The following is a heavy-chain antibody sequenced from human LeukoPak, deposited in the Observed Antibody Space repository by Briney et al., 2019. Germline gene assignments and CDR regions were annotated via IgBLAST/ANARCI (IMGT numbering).Heavy chain of an antibody. J-gene: IGHJ6*02. CDR3: ARGANDYYYYGMDV. CDR2: ISSSGSII. V-gene: IGHV3-11*01. D-gene: IGHD1-26*01. CDR1: GFTFSDYY. Sequence: GGSLRLSCAASGFTFSDYYMSWIRQAPGKGLEWVSYISSSGSIICYADSVKGRFTISRDNAKNSLYLQMNSLRAEDTAVYYCARGANDYYYYGMDVWGQGTTVTVSS.